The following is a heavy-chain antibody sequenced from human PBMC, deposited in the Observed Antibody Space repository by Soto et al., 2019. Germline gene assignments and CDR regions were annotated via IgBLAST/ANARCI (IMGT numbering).Heavy chain of an antibody. V-gene: IGHV4-59*01. CDR3: ARDHGYCSSTSCYRVFDY. D-gene: IGHD2-2*03. J-gene: IGHJ4*02. CDR1: GGSISSYY. Sequence: SETLSLTCTVSGGSISSYYWSWIRQPPGKGLEWIGYIYYSGSTNYNPSLKSRVTISVDTSKNQFSLKLSSVTAADTAVYYCARDHGYCSSTSCYRVFDYWGQGTLVTVSS. CDR2: IYYSGST.